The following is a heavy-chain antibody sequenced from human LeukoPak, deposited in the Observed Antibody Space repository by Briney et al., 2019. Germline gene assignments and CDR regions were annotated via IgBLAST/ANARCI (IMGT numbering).Heavy chain of an antibody. CDR1: GFTFSSYW. CDR3: AAEYCSGGSCHDAFDI. V-gene: IGHV3-74*01. CDR2: SDGSTT. Sequence: GGSLRLSCAASGFTFSSYWMHWVRQAPGKGLVWVSRSDGSTTSYADSVKGRFTISRDNSKNTLYLQMNSLRAEDTAVYYCAAEYCSGGSCHDAFDIWGQGTMVTVSS. D-gene: IGHD2-15*01. J-gene: IGHJ3*02.